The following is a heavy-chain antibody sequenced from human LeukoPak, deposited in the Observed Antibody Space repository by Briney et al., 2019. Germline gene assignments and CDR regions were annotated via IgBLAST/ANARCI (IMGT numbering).Heavy chain of an antibody. D-gene: IGHD6-6*01. J-gene: IGHJ4*02. CDR3: ARVDPDSSSTLEVFDY. CDR1: GGSISSYY. V-gene: IGHV4-59*01. Sequence: PSETLSLTCTASGGSISSYYWSWIRQPPGKGLEWIGYIYYSGSTNYNPSLKSRVTISVDTSKNQFSLKLSSVTAADTAVYYCARVDPDSSSTLEVFDYWGQGTLVTVSS. CDR2: IYYSGST.